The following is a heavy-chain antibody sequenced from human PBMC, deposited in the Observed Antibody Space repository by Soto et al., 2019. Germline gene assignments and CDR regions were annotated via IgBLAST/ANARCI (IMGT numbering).Heavy chain of an antibody. J-gene: IGHJ6*02. D-gene: IGHD6-25*01. V-gene: IGHV3-33*01. CDR1: GFTFRSYG. CDR3: ARGVAARDYYYGMDV. Sequence: GGSMRLSCAASGFTFRSYGMHWVRQAPGKGLEWVAVIWYDGSNKYYADSVKGRCTISRDNSKNTLYRQMNSLRAEDTAVYYCARGVAARDYYYGMDVWGQGTTVTVPS. CDR2: IWYDGSNK.